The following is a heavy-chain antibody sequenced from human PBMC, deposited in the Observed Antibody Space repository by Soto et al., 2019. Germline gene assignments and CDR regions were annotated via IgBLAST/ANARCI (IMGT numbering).Heavy chain of an antibody. D-gene: IGHD3-22*01. CDR1: GGTFNNNA. CDR3: ARPYDSSDYYGGGMDV. Sequence: QVQLVQSGAEVKKPGSSVKVSCKASGGTFNNNAISWVRQAPGQGLEWMGGIIPILGTANYAQKFRGRVTTTADESTSTGYMDLISLRSEDTAVYYCARPYDSSDYYGGGMDVWGQGTTVTVSS. CDR2: IIPILGTA. J-gene: IGHJ6*02. V-gene: IGHV1-69*01.